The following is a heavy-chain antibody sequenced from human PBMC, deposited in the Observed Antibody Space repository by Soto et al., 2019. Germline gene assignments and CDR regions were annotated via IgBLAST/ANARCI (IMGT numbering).Heavy chain of an antibody. CDR2: IYYLGRT. CDR3: ARDPVGVTHFDY. D-gene: IGHD1-26*01. J-gene: IGHJ4*02. V-gene: IGHV4-61*01. Sequence: SQTLSLTCAISGDSVSSNSAAWNWIRQPPGKGLEWIGYIYYLGRTNYNSSLKSRITMSIDTSKNQFSLKLSSVTAADTAIYYCARDPVGVTHFDYWGQGAPVTVSS. CDR1: GDSVSSNSAA.